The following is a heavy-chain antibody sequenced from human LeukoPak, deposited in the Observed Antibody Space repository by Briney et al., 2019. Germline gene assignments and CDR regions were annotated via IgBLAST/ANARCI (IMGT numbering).Heavy chain of an antibody. CDR1: GGSISSGSYY. Sequence: SETLSLTCTVSGGSISSGSYYWSWIRQPAGKGLEWIGRIYTSGSTNYNPSLKSRVTISVDTSKNQFSLKLSSVTAADTAVYYCARARSLYSSSWQYHFDYWGQGTLVTVSS. CDR3: ARARSLYSSSWQYHFDY. V-gene: IGHV4-61*02. J-gene: IGHJ4*02. D-gene: IGHD6-13*01. CDR2: IYTSGST.